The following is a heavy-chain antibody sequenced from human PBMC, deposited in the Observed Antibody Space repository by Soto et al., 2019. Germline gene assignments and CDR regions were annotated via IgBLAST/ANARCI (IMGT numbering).Heavy chain of an antibody. D-gene: IGHD1-1*01. CDR2: IYYSGNT. CDR3: ASLPQEYNYYGMDV. CDR1: GGSIVTSSYY. V-gene: IGHV4-39*01. J-gene: IGHJ6*02. Sequence: SETLSLTCTVSGGSIVTSSYYWGWIRQPPGKGLGWLGHIYYSGNTYYHPSLKSRVTISVDTSRNQFSLRLSSVTAADTAVYYCASLPQEYNYYGMDVWGQGTTVTVLL.